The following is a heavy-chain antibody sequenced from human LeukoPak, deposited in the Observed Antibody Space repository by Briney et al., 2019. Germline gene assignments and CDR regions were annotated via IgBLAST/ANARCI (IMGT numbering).Heavy chain of an antibody. D-gene: IGHD2-21*02. CDR1: GFNFNDAY. Sequence: KPGGSLRLSCLGSGFNFNDAYMNWVRQAPGKGLEWVGRVKSIRDGGTTDDTAPVKGRFTISRDDSKRTVYLQMNSLKTEDTAVYFCTARVVTTSEFWGQGTLVTVSS. CDR3: TARVVTTSEF. V-gene: IGHV3-15*01. CDR2: VKSIRDGGTT. J-gene: IGHJ4*02.